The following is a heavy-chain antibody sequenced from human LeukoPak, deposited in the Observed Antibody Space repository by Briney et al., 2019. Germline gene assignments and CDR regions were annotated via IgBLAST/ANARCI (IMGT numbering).Heavy chain of an antibody. CDR3: AREFLRVNAFDI. Sequence: PSETLSLTXTVSGGSISSYYWSWIRQPPGKGLEWIGYIYYSGSTNYNPSLKGRVTISVDTSKNQFSLKLSSVIAADTAVYFCAREFLRVNAFDIWGQGTMVTVSS. J-gene: IGHJ3*02. D-gene: IGHD4-17*01. CDR1: GGSISSYY. V-gene: IGHV4-59*12. CDR2: IYYSGST.